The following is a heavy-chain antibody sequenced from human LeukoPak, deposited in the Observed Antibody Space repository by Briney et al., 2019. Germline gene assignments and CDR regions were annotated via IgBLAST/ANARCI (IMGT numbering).Heavy chain of an antibody. CDR3: AKGYSYAYEY. CDR1: GFTVSSSY. Sequence: PGGSLRLSCAASGFTVSSSYMSWVRQAPGKGLEWASLIYSGGSTYYAASVKGRFTISRDNSKNTLYLQMNSLRPEDTAVYYCAKGYSYAYEYWGQGTLVTVSS. CDR2: IYSGGST. D-gene: IGHD5-18*01. J-gene: IGHJ4*02. V-gene: IGHV3-53*01.